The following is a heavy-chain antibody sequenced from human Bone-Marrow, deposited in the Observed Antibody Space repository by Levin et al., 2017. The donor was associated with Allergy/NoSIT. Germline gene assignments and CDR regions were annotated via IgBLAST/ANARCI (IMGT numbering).Heavy chain of an antibody. CDR1: GFTFSSYS. V-gene: IGHV3-48*01. J-gene: IGHJ5*02. D-gene: IGHD3-10*01. Sequence: GGSLRLSCAASGFTFSSYSMNWVRQAPGKGLGWLSYISSTSRTIYYADSVKGRFTISRDNAKKSLYLQMNSLRAEDTAVYYCARASWFGESYPNWFDPWGQGTLVTVSS. CDR2: ISSTSRTI. CDR3: ARASWFGESYPNWFDP.